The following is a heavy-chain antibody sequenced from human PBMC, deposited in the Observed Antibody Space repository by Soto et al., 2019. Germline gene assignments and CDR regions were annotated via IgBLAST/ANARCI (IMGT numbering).Heavy chain of an antibody. CDR3: ARGRYGDY. Sequence: QVHLVQSGAEVKKPGASVKVSCQGSGYAFTTYGITWVRQAPGQGLEWMGWISAHNGNTNYAQKLQGRVTVTRDTSTSTAYMELRSLRYDATAVYYCARGRYGDYWGQGVLVTVSS. CDR1: GYAFTTYG. CDR2: ISAHNGNT. V-gene: IGHV1-18*01. D-gene: IGHD1-1*01. J-gene: IGHJ4*02.